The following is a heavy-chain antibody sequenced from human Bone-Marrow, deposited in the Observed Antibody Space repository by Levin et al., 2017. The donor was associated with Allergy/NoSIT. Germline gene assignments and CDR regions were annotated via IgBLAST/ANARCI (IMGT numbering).Heavy chain of an antibody. Sequence: GESLKISCKASGYTFTGYYMHWVRQAPGQGLEWMGWINPNSGGTNYAQKFQGRVTMTRDTSISTAYMELSRLRSDDTAVYYCARDRGDSVSGWLYYYYGMDVWGQGTTVTVSS. J-gene: IGHJ6*02. D-gene: IGHD6-19*01. CDR3: ARDRGDSVSGWLYYYYGMDV. V-gene: IGHV1-2*02. CDR1: GYTFTGYY. CDR2: INPNSGGT.